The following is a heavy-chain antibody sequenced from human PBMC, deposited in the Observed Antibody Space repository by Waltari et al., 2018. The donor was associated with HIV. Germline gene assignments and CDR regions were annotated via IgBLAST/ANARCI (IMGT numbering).Heavy chain of an antibody. J-gene: IGHJ6*02. CDR2: ININSGGT. CDR1: AYTFTDSY. Sequence: QVQLVPSGAELKKSGASVKVSCKPSAYTFTDSYIHWVRQAPGQGLEWMGWININSGGTNFSQKFRGRVTLTRDTSISTAYMQLSSLGSDDTAIYYCTRAQSHVHGLDVWGQGTTVTVSS. CDR3: TRAQSHVHGLDV. V-gene: IGHV1-2*02.